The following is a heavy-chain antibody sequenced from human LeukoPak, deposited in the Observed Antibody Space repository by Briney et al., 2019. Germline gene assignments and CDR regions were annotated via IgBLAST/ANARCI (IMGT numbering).Heavy chain of an antibody. Sequence: GESLKISCKGSGYIFTNYWIAWVRQMPGKGLEWMGIIYPGDSDIRYSPPFQGQVTISADKSISTAYLRRSSLKASDTAMYYCATPRDADSYYFDYWGQGTLVTVSS. CDR1: GYIFTNYW. V-gene: IGHV5-51*01. J-gene: IGHJ4*02. CDR2: IYPGDSDI. CDR3: ATPRDADSYYFDY. D-gene: IGHD5-24*01.